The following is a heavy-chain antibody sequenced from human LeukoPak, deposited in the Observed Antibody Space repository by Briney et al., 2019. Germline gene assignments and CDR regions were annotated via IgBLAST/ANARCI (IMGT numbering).Heavy chain of an antibody. J-gene: IGHJ4*02. Sequence: GGSLRLSCAASGFTFSDHYMSWIRQASGKVPEWLSYISVGGNDIQYAGPVKGRFTISRDNAKNSVYLQMNSLRPDDTAVYFCSRSAGRGRMTDFWGQRTLVTVSS. CDR3: SRSAGRGRMTDF. CDR1: GFTFSDHY. D-gene: IGHD3-10*01. CDR2: ISVGGNDI. V-gene: IGHV3-11*01.